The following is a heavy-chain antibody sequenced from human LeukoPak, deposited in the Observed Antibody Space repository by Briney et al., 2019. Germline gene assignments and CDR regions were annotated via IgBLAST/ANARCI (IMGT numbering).Heavy chain of an antibody. D-gene: IGHD3-3*01. J-gene: IGHJ4*02. CDR1: GGSISGYY. CDR3: ARRGGDFWSGYLYYFDY. Sequence: SETLSLTCTVSGGSISGYYWSWIRQPPGKGLEWIGYIFYSGTTNYNPSLKSRVTISVDTSKNQFSLKLSSVTAADTAVYYCARRGGDFWSGYLYYFDYWGQGTLVTVSS. CDR2: IFYSGTT. V-gene: IGHV4-59*08.